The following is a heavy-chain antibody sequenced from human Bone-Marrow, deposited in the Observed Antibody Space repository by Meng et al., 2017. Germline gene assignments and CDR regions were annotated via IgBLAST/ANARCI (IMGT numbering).Heavy chain of an antibody. V-gene: IGHV4-39*07. Sequence: SETLSLTCTVSGDSITSSNNYWGWIRQPPGKGLEWIGSIYYNGRTDYNPSLKSRVTISVDTSKNQFSLKLSSVTAADTAVYYCAPYGSGSYWGFDYWGQGTLVTVSS. J-gene: IGHJ4*02. CDR3: APYGSGSYWGFDY. D-gene: IGHD3-10*01. CDR2: IYYNGRT. CDR1: GDSITSSNNY.